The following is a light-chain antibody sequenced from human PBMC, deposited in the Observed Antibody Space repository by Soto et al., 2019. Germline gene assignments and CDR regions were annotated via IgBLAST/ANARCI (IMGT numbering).Light chain of an antibody. V-gene: IGKV1-5*01. J-gene: IGKJ2*01. CDR1: QSISRW. CDR3: QQYNHYST. CDR2: DAS. Sequence: DIQMTQSPSTLSASVGDRVTITCRASQSISRWVAWYQQKPGKAPKLLIYDASSLESGVPSRYSGSGSGTEFTHTISRLQPDDFATYYCQQYNHYSTFGQGTKLEIK.